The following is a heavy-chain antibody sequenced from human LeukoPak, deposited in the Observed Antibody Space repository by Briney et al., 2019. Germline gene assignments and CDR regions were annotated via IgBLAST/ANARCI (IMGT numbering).Heavy chain of an antibody. CDR2: INHSGST. Sequence: SETLSLTCTVSGGSISGYYWSWIRQPPGKGLEWIGEINHSGSTNYNPSLKSRVTISVDTSKNQFSLKLSSVTAADTAVYYCARGRTLLDYWGQGTLVTVSS. V-gene: IGHV4-34*01. CDR1: GGSISGYY. J-gene: IGHJ4*02. CDR3: ARGRTLLDY. D-gene: IGHD2-2*01.